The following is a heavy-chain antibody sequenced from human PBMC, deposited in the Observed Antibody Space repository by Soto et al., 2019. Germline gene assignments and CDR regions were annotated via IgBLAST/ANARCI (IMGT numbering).Heavy chain of an antibody. CDR2: IYSGGST. CDR3: ARRGITMVRGFDY. Sequence: EVQLVESGGGLVQPGGSLRLSCAASGFTVSSNYMSWVRQAPGKGLEWVSVIYSGGSTYYADSVKGRFTISRDNSKNTLYLQMNSLRAEDTAVYDCARRGITMVRGFDYWGQGTLVTVSS. J-gene: IGHJ4*02. V-gene: IGHV3-66*01. D-gene: IGHD3-10*01. CDR1: GFTVSSNY.